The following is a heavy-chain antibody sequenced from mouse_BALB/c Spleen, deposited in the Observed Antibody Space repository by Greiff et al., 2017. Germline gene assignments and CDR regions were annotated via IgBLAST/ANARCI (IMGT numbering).Heavy chain of an antibody. D-gene: IGHD2-14*01. Sequence: EVKLMESGGGLVQPGGSLKLSCAASGFDFSRYWMSWVRQAPGKGLEWIGEINPDSSTINYTPSLKDKFIISRDNAKNTLYLQMSKVRSEDTALYYCARLYRYDGRAFAYWGQGTLVTVSA. J-gene: IGHJ3*01. CDR2: INPDSSTI. CDR3: ARLYRYDGRAFAY. CDR1: GFDFSRYW. V-gene: IGHV4-1*02.